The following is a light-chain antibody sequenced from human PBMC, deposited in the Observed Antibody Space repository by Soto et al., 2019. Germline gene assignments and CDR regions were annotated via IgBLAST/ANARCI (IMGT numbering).Light chain of an antibody. V-gene: IGKV3-20*01. CDR2: GAS. CDR3: QQYGSSLFT. CDR1: QSVSSNY. J-gene: IGKJ3*01. Sequence: EIVLTQSPGTLSLSPGERATLSCRASQSVSSNYLAWYQHKPRQAPRLLIYGASSRATGVPDRFSGSGSGTDFPFTSSRLSHEDFAVYFCQQYGSSLFTFGPGTKVYIK.